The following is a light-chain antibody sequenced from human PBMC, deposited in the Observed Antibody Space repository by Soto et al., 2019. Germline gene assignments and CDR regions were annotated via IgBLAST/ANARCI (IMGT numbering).Light chain of an antibody. CDR3: QQYGSSPLT. V-gene: IGKV3-20*01. Sequence: EIVLTQSPATLSLSPGERATLSCRASQSVSSSYLAWYQENPGQAPRLLIYGASSRATGIPDRFSGSGSGTDFTLTISRLAPEDFAVYYCQQYGSSPLTFGGGTKVDIK. CDR1: QSVSSSY. CDR2: GAS. J-gene: IGKJ4*01.